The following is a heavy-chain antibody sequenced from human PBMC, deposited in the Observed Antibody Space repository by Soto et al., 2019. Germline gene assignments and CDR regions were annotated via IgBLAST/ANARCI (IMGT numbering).Heavy chain of an antibody. Sequence: PSETLSLTCTVSGGSISSYYWSWIRQPPGKGLEWIGYIYYSGSTNYNPSLKSRVTISVDTSKNQFSLKLSSVTAADTAVYYCARGGSGWFPKFDPWGQGTLVTVSS. CDR2: IYYSGST. CDR3: ARGGSGWFPKFDP. V-gene: IGHV4-59*01. CDR1: GGSISSYY. D-gene: IGHD6-19*01. J-gene: IGHJ5*02.